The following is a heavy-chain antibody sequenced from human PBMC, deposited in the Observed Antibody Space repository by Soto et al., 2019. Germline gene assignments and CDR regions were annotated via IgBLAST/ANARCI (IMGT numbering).Heavy chain of an antibody. CDR3: AKDPSNYEYYFDY. Sequence: LRLSCSASGFTFDDYTMHLVRQAPWKGLEWVSLVSWDGYGTYYAGSVRVRFTISRDNSKNSLYLQTNSLRTEDTDLYYCAKDPSNYEYYFDYWGQGTLVTAPQ. CDR1: GFTFDDYT. CDR2: VSWDGYGT. D-gene: IGHD4-4*01. J-gene: IGHJ4*02. V-gene: IGHV3-43*01.